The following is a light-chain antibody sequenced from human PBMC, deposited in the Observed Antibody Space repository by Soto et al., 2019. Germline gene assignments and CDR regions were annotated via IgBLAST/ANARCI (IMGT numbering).Light chain of an antibody. V-gene: IGKV3-15*01. J-gene: IGKJ1*01. CDR3: QHYIDLSLT. CDR2: GAY. Sequence: EKVMTQSPATLSVSPGERVTLSCRASQSVATNLAWYQQKPGQAPRLLISGAYIRATGIPDRFIGSGSGTEFTLSITSLQSEAFAVYSCQHYIDLSLTFGLSTQVEI. CDR1: QSVATN.